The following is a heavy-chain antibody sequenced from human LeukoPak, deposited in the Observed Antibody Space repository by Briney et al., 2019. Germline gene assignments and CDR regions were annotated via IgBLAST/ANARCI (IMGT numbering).Heavy chain of an antibody. CDR2: IWYDGSNK. Sequence: GGSLRLSCAASGFTFRSYDMHWVRLAPGKGPEWVAVIWYDGSNKYYADSVKGRFIISRDNSKNTLYLQMNSLRAEDTAVYYCAALRSITMIVVVPRDAFDIWGQGTMVTVSS. V-gene: IGHV3-30*02. D-gene: IGHD3-22*01. J-gene: IGHJ3*02. CDR1: GFTFRSYD. CDR3: AALRSITMIVVVPRDAFDI.